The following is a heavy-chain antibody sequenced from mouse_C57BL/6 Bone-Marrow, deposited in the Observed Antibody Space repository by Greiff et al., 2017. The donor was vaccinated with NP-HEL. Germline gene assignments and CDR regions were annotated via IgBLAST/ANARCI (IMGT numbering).Heavy chain of an antibody. V-gene: IGHV1-72*01. Sequence: QVQLQQPGAELVKPGASVKLSCKASGYTFTSYWMHWVKQRPGRGLEWIGRIDPNSGGTKYNEQFKSKSTLTVDKPSSTAYMQLSSLTSEASAVFYCARYPHGDCCGSSDVAMDYWGQGASVTVS. D-gene: IGHD1-1*01. CDR3: ARYPHGDCCGSSDVAMDY. CDR2: IDPNSGGT. CDR1: GYTFTSYW. J-gene: IGHJ4*01.